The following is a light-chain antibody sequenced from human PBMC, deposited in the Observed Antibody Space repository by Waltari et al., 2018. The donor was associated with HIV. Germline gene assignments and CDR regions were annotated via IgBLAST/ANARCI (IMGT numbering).Light chain of an antibody. CDR2: KTS. Sequence: DIQMTQSPSTLSASVGDRVTITCRASQDVGYWLTWYQQKSGKAPKLLMYKTSILEYGVPSRFSGRASGTGFTLTIYGLQPEDFATYYCQQYNSDFYTFGQGTKLEIK. CDR3: QQYNSDFYT. CDR1: QDVGYW. V-gene: IGKV1-5*03. J-gene: IGKJ2*01.